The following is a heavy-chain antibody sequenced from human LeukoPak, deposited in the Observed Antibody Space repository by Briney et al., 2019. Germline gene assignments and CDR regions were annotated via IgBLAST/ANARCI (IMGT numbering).Heavy chain of an antibody. D-gene: IGHD5-18*01. J-gene: IGHJ4*02. CDR1: GFTFSSYT. CDR2: LSHDGANE. Sequence: PGRSLRLSCAASGFTFSSYTIHWVRQAPGKGLEWVALLSHDGANEYYADSVKGRFTISRDTSKNTLSLRMNSLRAEDTAVYYCARGATRGYSYGPPRPDYWGQGTLVTVSS. CDR3: ARGATRGYSYGPPRPDY. V-gene: IGHV3-30-3*01.